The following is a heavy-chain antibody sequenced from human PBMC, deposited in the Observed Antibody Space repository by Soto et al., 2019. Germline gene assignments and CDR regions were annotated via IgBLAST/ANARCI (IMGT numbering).Heavy chain of an antibody. CDR1: GYSFTNYW. V-gene: IGHV5-51*01. D-gene: IGHD2-2*01. Sequence: PGESLKISCKGSGYSFTNYWIAWVRQMPGKGLEWMGIIYPGDSDTRYSPSFQGQVSISADKSISTAYLQWSSLKASDTAMYYCARGGYCISTSCTGPAMDVWGQGTTVTSP. CDR2: IYPGDSDT. CDR3: ARGGYCISTSCTGPAMDV. J-gene: IGHJ6*02.